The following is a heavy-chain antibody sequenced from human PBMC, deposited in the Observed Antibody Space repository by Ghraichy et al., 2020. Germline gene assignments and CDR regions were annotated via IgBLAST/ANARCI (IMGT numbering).Heavy chain of an antibody. Sequence: GGSLRLSCAASGFTFDDYAMHWVRQAPGKGLAWVSGISWNSGSIGYADSVKGRFTISRDNAKNSLYLQMNSLRAEEAALYYWAKGFGYGEPYYYMDVWGKGTTVTVSS. J-gene: IGHJ6*03. D-gene: IGHD4-17*01. V-gene: IGHV3-9*01. CDR2: ISWNSGSI. CDR1: GFTFDDYA. CDR3: AKGFGYGEPYYYMDV.